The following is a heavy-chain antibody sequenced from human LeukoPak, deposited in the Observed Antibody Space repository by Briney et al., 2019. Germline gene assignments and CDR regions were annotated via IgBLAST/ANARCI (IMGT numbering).Heavy chain of an antibody. V-gene: IGHV1-2*02. CDR1: VYTFTSYY. CDR3: ARDGIYSTSFDAYDI. Sequence: ASVNVSFTSSVYTFTSYYLHWVRQAPGQGLEWMGWVSPKSGGTSYAQKFQGRVTMTRDTSITTACMELSSLTSDDTAMYYCARDGIYSTSFDAYDIWGQGTMVTVSS. D-gene: IGHD6-6*01. J-gene: IGHJ3*02. CDR2: VSPKSGGT.